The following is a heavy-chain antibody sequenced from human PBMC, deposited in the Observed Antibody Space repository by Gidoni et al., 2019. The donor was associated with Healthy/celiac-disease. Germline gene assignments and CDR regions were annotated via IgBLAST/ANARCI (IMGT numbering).Heavy chain of an antibody. V-gene: IGHV5-10-1*03. Sequence: EVQLVQSGAEVKKPGESLRISCTGSGYSFTSYWISWVRQMPGKGLEWMGRIDPSDSYTNYSPSFQGHVTISADKSISTAYLQWSSLKASDTAMYYCARQGYYGSGRNLGRFDPWGQGTLVTVSS. CDR3: ARQGYYGSGRNLGRFDP. CDR1: GYSFTSYW. J-gene: IGHJ5*02. CDR2: IDPSDSYT. D-gene: IGHD3-10*01.